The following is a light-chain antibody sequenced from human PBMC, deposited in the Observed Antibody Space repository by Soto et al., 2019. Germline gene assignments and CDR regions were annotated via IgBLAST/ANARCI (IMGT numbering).Light chain of an antibody. J-gene: IGKJ1*01. CDR2: KAS. CDR3: MQGTHWPWT. V-gene: IGKV2-30*01. CDR1: QSPLSSDGNTY. Sequence: DVLMGQHPLSLPVTLGQPASISCTSRQSPLSSDGNTYLSWFQQRPGQYQRRLIYKASNRDSGVPDRFSGSGSGTDFTLNISRVEAEDVGVYYCMQGTHWPWTVGQVNKVDIK.